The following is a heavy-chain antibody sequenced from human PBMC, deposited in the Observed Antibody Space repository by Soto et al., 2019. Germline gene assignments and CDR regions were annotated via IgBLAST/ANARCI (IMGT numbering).Heavy chain of an antibody. CDR2: ISSFNGNT. CDR1: GYTFTSYG. J-gene: IGHJ4*02. D-gene: IGHD3-22*01. V-gene: IGHV1-18*01. CDR3: ARDSRITMIVSGEY. Sequence: QVQLVQSGAEVKTPGASVKVSCKASGYTFTSYGISWVRQAPGQGLEWMGWISSFNGNTNYAQKLQGRVTMTTDTSTSTAYMELRSLRSDDTAVYYCARDSRITMIVSGEYWGQGTLVTVSS.